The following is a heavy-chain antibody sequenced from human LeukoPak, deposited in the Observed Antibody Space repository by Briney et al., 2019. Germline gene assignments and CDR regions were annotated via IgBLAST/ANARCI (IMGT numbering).Heavy chain of an antibody. CDR3: ATVLYCSSTSCYMNAFDI. CDR1: GYTLTELS. J-gene: IGHJ3*02. D-gene: IGHD2-2*02. Sequence: ASVKVSCKVSGYTLTELSMHWVRQAPGKGLEWMGGFDPEDGETIYAQKFQGRVTMTEDTSTDTAYMELSSLRSEDTAVYYCATVLYCSSTSCYMNAFDIWGQGTMVTVSS. V-gene: IGHV1-24*01. CDR2: FDPEDGET.